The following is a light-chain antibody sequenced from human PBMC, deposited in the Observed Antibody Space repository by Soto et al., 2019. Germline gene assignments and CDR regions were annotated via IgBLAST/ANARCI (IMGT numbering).Light chain of an antibody. V-gene: IGKV3-20*01. Sequence: EIVLMQSPCTLSLSLGEGATLSCRASQSVNNNYLAWYQQKPGKAPTVLIFDTSRRPTGVPDRFSGSGSGTDFTLTISRLQPEDFAIYYCQQYGSTPYTFGHGTKVNVK. J-gene: IGKJ3*01. CDR2: DTS. CDR1: QSVNNNY. CDR3: QQYGSTPYT.